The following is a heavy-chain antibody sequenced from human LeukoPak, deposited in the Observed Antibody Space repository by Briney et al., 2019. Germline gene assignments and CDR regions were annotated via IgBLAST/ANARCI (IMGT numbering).Heavy chain of an antibody. D-gene: IGHD2-2*01. CDR2: FYNTGNT. CDR3: AREAIVVVPAATLDYFDY. CDR1: GGSITIRDYY. V-gene: IGHV4-39*07. Sequence: PSRTLSLTCAVSGGSITIRDYYWGWIRQPPGKGLEWSGSFYNTGNTYYNPSLNSRVTISVDTSKNQFSLKLSSVTAADTAVYYCAREAIVVVPAATLDYFDYWGQGTLVTVSS. J-gene: IGHJ4*02.